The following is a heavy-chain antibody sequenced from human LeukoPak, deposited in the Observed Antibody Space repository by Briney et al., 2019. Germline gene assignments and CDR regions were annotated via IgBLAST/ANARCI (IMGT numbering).Heavy chain of an antibody. D-gene: IGHD3-10*01. Sequence: PSEALSLTCTVSSVSTSSTTYYWRWIRQPPWEGLEWIWVSYYSGSTLYNPALNNRLRVSFDTSDNQNALRLSSVRTANTAVYYCATHYHYGSGTYMPFDIWGQGQMVTVSS. V-gene: IGHV4-39*01. CDR1: SVSTSSTTYY. CDR3: ATHYHYGSGTYMPFDI. J-gene: IGHJ3*02. CDR2: SYYSGST.